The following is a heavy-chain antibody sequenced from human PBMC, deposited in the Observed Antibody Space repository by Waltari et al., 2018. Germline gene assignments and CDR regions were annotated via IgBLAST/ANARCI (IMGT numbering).Heavy chain of an antibody. CDR3: ARYSSLPSGLGELSSSD. V-gene: IGHV4-39*01. CDR2: IYYSGST. J-gene: IGHJ4*02. D-gene: IGHD3-16*02. Sequence: QLQLQESGPGLVKPSETLSLPCTVPGGSLSSSRYYWRWIRQPPGKWLEWTGSIYYSGSTYNPSLKSRVTISVDTSKNQFSLKLSSVTAADTAVYYCARYSSLPSGLGELSSSDWGQGTLVTVSS. CDR1: GGSLSSSRYY.